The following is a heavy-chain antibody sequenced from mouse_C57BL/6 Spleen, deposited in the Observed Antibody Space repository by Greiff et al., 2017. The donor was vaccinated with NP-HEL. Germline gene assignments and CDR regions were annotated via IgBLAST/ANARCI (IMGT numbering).Heavy chain of an antibody. CDR2: ISDGGSYT. CDR1: GFTFSSYA. D-gene: IGHD1-1*01. Sequence: EVMLVESGGGLVKPGGSLKLSCAASGFTFSSYAMSWVRQTPEKRLEWVATISDGGSYTYYPDNVKGRFTISRDNAKNNLYLQMSHLKSEDTAMYYCARDREGPYYYGSLYYFDYWGQGTTLTVSS. CDR3: ARDREGPYYYGSLYYFDY. V-gene: IGHV5-4*01. J-gene: IGHJ2*01.